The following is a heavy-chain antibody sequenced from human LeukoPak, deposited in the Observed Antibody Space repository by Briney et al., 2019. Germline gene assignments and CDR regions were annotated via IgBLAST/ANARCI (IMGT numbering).Heavy chain of an antibody. V-gene: IGHV3-48*03. CDR1: GFAFSSYE. CDR3: ARGPGIAVAGYCFDY. J-gene: IGHJ4*02. D-gene: IGHD6-19*01. Sequence: GGSLRLSCAASGFAFSSYEMNWVRQAPGKGLEWVSYISSSSRTIYYADSVRGRFTISRDNAENSLYLQMNSLRAEDTAVYYCARGPGIAVAGYCFDYWGQGTLVTVSS. CDR2: ISSSSRTI.